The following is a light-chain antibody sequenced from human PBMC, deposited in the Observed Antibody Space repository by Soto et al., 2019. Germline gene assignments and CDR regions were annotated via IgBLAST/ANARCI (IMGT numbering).Light chain of an antibody. CDR2: KAS. V-gene: IGKV1-5*03. CDR1: QSISYW. CDR3: QQYISLYT. J-gene: IGKJ2*01. Sequence: DIQMTQSPSTLSASVGDRVTITCRASQSISYWLAWYQQKPGKAPRLLIYKASSLQSGVPSRFSGSGSGTEFTLTISSLQPDDFATYYCQQYISLYTFGQGTKLEIK.